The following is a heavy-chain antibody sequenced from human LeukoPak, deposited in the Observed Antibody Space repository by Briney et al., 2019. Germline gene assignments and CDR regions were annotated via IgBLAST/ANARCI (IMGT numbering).Heavy chain of an antibody. CDR1: GYTFTSYG. V-gene: IGHV1-18*01. CDR2: ISAYNGNT. CDR3: ARDEYCSGGSCYSDWYFDY. J-gene: IGHJ4*02. D-gene: IGHD2-15*01. Sequence: ASVKVSRKASGYTFTSYGISWVRQAPGQGLEWMGWISAYNGNTNYAQKLQGRVTMTTDTSTSTAYMELRSLRSDDTAVYYCARDEYCSGGSCYSDWYFDYWGQGTLVTVSS.